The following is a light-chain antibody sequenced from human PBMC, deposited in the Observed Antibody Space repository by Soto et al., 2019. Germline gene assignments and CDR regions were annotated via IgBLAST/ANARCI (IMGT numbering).Light chain of an antibody. Sequence: DIPMTQSPSSLSASVGDRVTITCRASQSISNFLNWYQQKPGKAPKLLIYAASNLLSGVPSRFSGSGSGTNFTLTISSLQPEDFATYYCQQSYKTPHTFGQGTKLETK. V-gene: IGKV1-39*01. J-gene: IGKJ2*01. CDR3: QQSYKTPHT. CDR2: AAS. CDR1: QSISNF.